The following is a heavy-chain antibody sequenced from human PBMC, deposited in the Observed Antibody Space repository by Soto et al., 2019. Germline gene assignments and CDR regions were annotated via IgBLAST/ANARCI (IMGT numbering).Heavy chain of an antibody. CDR3: ARQESSYDSTGYYSPYYYGMDV. Sequence: PSETLSLTCSVSGGSISSSRYYWGWIRQPPGKGLAWIGGIYYSGSTFYNPSLKSRVTISVDTSTNQCSLRLSSGTAADTGVSFCARQESSYDSTGYYSPYYYGMDVCRRGPTVAVSS. CDR1: GGSISSSRYY. D-gene: IGHD3-22*01. V-gene: IGHV4-39*01. CDR2: IYYSGST. J-gene: IGHJ6*02.